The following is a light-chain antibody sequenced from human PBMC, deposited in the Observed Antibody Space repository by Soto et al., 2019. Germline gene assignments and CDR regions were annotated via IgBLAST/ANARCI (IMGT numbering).Light chain of an antibody. CDR2: DAS. Sequence: QMTQSPSSLSASVGDRVTITCRATQSISRSLNWFQQKPGKAPKLLIYDASSLESGVPSRFSGSGSGTDFTLTISRLEPEDFAVYYCQQYGRSPVTFGQGTKVDIK. J-gene: IGKJ1*01. CDR1: QSISRS. CDR3: QQYGRSPVT. V-gene: IGKV1-13*02.